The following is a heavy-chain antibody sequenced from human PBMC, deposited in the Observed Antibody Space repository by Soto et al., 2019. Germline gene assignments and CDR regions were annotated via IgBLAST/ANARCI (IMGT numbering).Heavy chain of an antibody. V-gene: IGHV1-3*01. Sequence: GASVKVSCKASGYTFTSYAMHWVRQAPGQRLEWMGWINAGNGNTKYSQKIQGRVTITRDTSTSTAYMELSSLKSEDTAVFYFAGGLNYDILTGYNYGMDVWGQGTTVTVSS. J-gene: IGHJ6*02. CDR3: AGGLNYDILTGYNYGMDV. CDR1: GYTFTSYA. D-gene: IGHD3-9*01. CDR2: INAGNGNT.